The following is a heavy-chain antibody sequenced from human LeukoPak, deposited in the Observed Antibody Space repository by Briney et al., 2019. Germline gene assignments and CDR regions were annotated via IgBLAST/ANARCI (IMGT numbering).Heavy chain of an antibody. CDR3: ARDRIVAVPGLRWREGYYYYGMDV. V-gene: IGHV1-18*01. Sequence: GASVKVSCKASGYTFTSYGISWVRQARGQGLEWMGWISAYDGNTNYAQKLQGRATMTTDTSTSTAYMELRSLRSDDTAVYYCARDRIVAVPGLRWREGYYYYGMDVWGQGTTVTVSS. D-gene: IGHD2-2*01. J-gene: IGHJ6*02. CDR1: GYTFTSYG. CDR2: ISAYDGNT.